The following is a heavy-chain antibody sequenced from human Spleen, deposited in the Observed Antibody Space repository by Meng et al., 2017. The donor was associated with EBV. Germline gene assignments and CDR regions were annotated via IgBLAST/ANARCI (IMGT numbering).Heavy chain of an antibody. CDR2: IYYSGST. V-gene: IGHV4-61*01. Sequence: VRLHESCPDLGNPLETPSLTLTVPGGAFSSGNYYWSWIRHPPAKGLELIGYIYYSGSTNYNPSLKSRVTISVDTSKNQFSLKLSSVTAADTAVYYCARGTDNHPYYFDCWGQGTLVTVSS. CDR3: ARGTDNHPYYFDC. D-gene: IGHD3-16*01. CDR1: GGAFSSGNYY. J-gene: IGHJ4*02.